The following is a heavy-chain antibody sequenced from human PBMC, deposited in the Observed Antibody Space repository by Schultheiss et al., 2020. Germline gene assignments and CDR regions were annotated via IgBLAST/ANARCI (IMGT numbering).Heavy chain of an antibody. CDR3: ARVLAPPPTVTTNYYYYGMDV. CDR1: GFTFSSYS. Sequence: GGSLRLSCAASGFTFSSYSMNWVRQAPGKGLEWVSSISSSSSYIYYADSVKGRFTISRDNAKNSLYLQMNSLRAEDTAVYYCARVLAPPPTVTTNYYYYGMDVWGQGTTVNGYS. V-gene: IGHV3-21*01. CDR2: ISSSSSYI. J-gene: IGHJ6*02. D-gene: IGHD4-17*01.